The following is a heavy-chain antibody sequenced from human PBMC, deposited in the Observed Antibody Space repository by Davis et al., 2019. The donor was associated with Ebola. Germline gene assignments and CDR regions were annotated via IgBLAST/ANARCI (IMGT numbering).Heavy chain of an antibody. CDR2: ISYDGSNK. V-gene: IGHV3-30*19. CDR3: ARQDFTTEYYYYGIDV. D-gene: IGHD3-22*01. CDR1: GFTFSSYG. J-gene: IGHJ6*02. Sequence: PGGSLRLSCAASGFTFSSYGMHWVRQAPGKGLEWVAVISYDGSNKYYADSVKGRFTISRDNSKNTLYLQMNSLRAEDTAVYYCARQDFTTEYYYYGIDVWGQGTTVTVSS.